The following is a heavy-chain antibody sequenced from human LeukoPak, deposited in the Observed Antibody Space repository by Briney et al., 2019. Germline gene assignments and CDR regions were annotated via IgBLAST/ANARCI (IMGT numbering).Heavy chain of an antibody. D-gene: IGHD3-22*01. CDR1: GYTFTSYG. V-gene: IGHV1-46*04. J-gene: IGHJ4*02. CDR2: INPSGGST. Sequence: GASVKVSFKASGYTFTSYGISWVRQAPGQGLEWMGIINPSGGSTSYAQKLQGRVTMTRDTSTSTVYMELSSLRSEDTAVYYCAREGGYYYDTSGYLWEDYWGQGTLVTVSS. CDR3: AREGGYYYDTSGYLWEDY.